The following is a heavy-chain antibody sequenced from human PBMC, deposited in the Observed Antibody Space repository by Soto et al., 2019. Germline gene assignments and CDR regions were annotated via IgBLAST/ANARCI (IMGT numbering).Heavy chain of an antibody. Sequence: QVQLQESRQGLVKPSETLSLTCTVSGGSVSSGSYYWSWIRQPPGKGLEWIGYIYSSGSTSYNPSLKSRVTISVDTSKNQFSLKLSSVTAADTAVYYCARDGDGYNYWGQGTLVTVSS. D-gene: IGHD5-12*01. V-gene: IGHV4-61*01. CDR1: GGSVSSGSYY. CDR2: IYSSGST. CDR3: ARDGDGYNY. J-gene: IGHJ4*02.